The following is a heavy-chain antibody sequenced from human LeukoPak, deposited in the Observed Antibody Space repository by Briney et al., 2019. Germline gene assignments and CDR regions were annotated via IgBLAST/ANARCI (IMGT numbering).Heavy chain of an antibody. V-gene: IGHV3-23*01. CDR1: GFTFSSYA. Sequence: GGSLRLSCAASGFTFSSYAMSWVRRAPGKGLEWVSAISGSGGSTYYADSVKGRFTISRDNSKNTLYLQMNSLRAEDTAVYYCAKQQHNYYYGSGSYYDYWGQGTLVTVSS. CDR3: AKQQHNYYYGSGSYYDY. CDR2: ISGSGGST. D-gene: IGHD3-10*01. J-gene: IGHJ4*02.